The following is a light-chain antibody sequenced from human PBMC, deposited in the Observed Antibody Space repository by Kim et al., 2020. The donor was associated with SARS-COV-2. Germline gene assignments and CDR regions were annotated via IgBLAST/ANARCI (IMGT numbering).Light chain of an antibody. J-gene: IGLJ2*01. Sequence: PGQSITISCTGTSSDGGSYNLVSWYQQHPGKAPKLMIYEVSKRPSGVSNRFSGSKSGNTASLTISGLQAEDEADYYCCSYAGSREVFGGGTQLTVL. CDR3: CSYAGSREV. CDR2: EVS. V-gene: IGLV2-23*02. CDR1: SSDGGSYNL.